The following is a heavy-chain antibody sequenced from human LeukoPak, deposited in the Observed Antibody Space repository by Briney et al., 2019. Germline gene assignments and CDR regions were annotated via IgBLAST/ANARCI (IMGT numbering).Heavy chain of an antibody. CDR1: GFTFSGYS. V-gene: IGHV3-21*01. Sequence: GGSLRLSCAASGFTFSGYSMNWVRQAPGKGLEWVSSISGSSSSIYYADSLKGRFTISRDNAKNSLYLQMNNMRAEDTAVCYCARSGYSSSAPTRFDYWGQGILVTVSS. J-gene: IGHJ4*02. CDR3: ARSGYSSSAPTRFDY. D-gene: IGHD6-6*01. CDR2: ISGSSSSI.